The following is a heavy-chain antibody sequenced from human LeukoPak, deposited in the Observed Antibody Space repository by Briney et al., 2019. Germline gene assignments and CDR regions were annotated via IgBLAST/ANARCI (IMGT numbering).Heavy chain of an antibody. J-gene: IGHJ6*04. CDR2: ISSSSRNI. V-gene: IGHV3-21*01. D-gene: IGHD3-22*01. Sequence: GGSLRRSCAASGFTFSSYSRNWVRQAPGKGLEWVSSISSSSRNIYYADSVKGRFTISRDNAKNSLYLQMNSLRAEDTAVYYCARGPTMKMDVWGKGTTVTVSS. CDR3: ARGPTMKMDV. CDR1: GFTFSSYS.